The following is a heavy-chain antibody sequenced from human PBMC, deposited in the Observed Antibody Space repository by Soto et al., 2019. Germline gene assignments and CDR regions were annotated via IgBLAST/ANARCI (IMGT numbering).Heavy chain of an antibody. CDR2: IWYDGSNK. CDR3: ARGEYCSSTSCYPALDY. V-gene: IGHV3-33*01. D-gene: IGHD2-2*01. Sequence: LSLSCAASGFTFSSYGMHWVRQAPGKGLEWVAVIWYDGSNKYYADSVKGRFTISRDNSKNTLYLQMNSLRAEDTAVYYCARGEYCSSTSCYPALDYWGQGTLVTVSS. CDR1: GFTFSSYG. J-gene: IGHJ4*02.